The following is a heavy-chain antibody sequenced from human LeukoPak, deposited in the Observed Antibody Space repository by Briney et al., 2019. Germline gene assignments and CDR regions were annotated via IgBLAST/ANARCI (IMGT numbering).Heavy chain of an antibody. J-gene: IGHJ4*02. CDR2: VDPEDDET. CDR1: VYTLTELS. Sequence: ASVKVSCKVSVYTLTELSMHWVRQAPGKGLEWMGGVDPEDDETFYAQKFQGRVTMTEDTSTHTAYMELSSLRSEDTAVYYCATQDPSHYYDLRYYFDYWGQGTLVTVSS. D-gene: IGHD3-22*01. CDR3: ATQDPSHYYDLRYYFDY. V-gene: IGHV1-24*01.